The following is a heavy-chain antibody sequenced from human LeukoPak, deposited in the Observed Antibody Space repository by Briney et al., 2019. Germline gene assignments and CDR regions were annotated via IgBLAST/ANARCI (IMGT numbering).Heavy chain of an antibody. D-gene: IGHD2-2*01. V-gene: IGHV3-30*18. CDR2: FSSDGKST. CDR3: AKDHRTSSWPFDY. CDR1: GFTFSSYG. Sequence: PGRSLRLSCAASGFTFSSYGMHWVRQAPGKGLEWVAVFSSDGKSTYYAENVQGRFTISRDNSKNTLSLQMNSLRAEDTAVYYCAKDHRTSSWPFDYWGQGTLVTVSS. J-gene: IGHJ4*02.